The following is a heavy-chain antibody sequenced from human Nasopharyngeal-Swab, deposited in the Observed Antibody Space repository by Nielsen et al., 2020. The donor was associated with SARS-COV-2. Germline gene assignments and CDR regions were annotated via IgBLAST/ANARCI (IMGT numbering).Heavy chain of an antibody. J-gene: IGHJ4*02. CDR3: VHLWLPGF. V-gene: IGHV4-38-2*02. CDR2: IYHSGNT. CDR1: GYSISSGYY. Sequence: LRLSCTVSGYSISSGYYWGWIRQPPGKGLEWIASIYHSGNTYYNPSLKSRVTISVDTSKNQFSLKLNSVTAEDTALYFCVHLWLPGFWGQGTLVTVSS. D-gene: IGHD2-21*01.